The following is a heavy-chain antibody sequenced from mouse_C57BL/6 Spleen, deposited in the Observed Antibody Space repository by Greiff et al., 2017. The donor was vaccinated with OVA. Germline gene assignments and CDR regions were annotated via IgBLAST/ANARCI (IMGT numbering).Heavy chain of an antibody. V-gene: IGHV1-82*01. CDR2: IYPGDGDT. J-gene: IGHJ1*03. CDR1: GYAFSSSW. D-gene: IGHD2-5*01. CDR3: ARRSYDSNYWYFDV. Sequence: VQLQESGPELVKPGASVKISCKASGYAFSSSWMNWVKQRPGKGLEWIGRIYPGDGDTNYNGKFKGKATLTADKSSSTAYMQLSSLTSEDSAVYFCARRSYDSNYWYFDVWGTGTTVTVSS.